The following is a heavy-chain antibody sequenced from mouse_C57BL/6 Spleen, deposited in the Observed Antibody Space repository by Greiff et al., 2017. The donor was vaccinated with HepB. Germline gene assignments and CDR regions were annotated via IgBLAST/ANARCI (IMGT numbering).Heavy chain of an antibody. CDR3: TRRDGSIFDY. V-gene: IGHV6-6*01. Sequence: EVNLVESGGGLVQPGGSMKLSCAASGFTFSDAWMDWVRQSPEKGLEWVAEIRNKANNHATYYAESVKGRFTISRDDSKSSVYLQMNSLRAEDTGIYYCTRRDGSIFDYWGQGTTLTVSS. D-gene: IGHD1-1*01. J-gene: IGHJ2*01. CDR2: IRNKANNHAT. CDR1: GFTFSDAW.